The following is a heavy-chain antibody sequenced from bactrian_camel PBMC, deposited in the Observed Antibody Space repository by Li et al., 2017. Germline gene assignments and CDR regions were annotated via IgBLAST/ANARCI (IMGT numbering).Heavy chain of an antibody. Sequence: HVQLVESGGVLVQPGGSLRLSCAASGFTFSNYFVSWVRQAAGKELEWVSTVFNDGTSAYYSDSVKGRFTASRDSGKSTVYLQMNSLKSEDTALYYCAKEGRSSGPDIDCWGQGTQVTVS. CDR1: GFTFSNYF. V-gene: IGHV3-2*01. CDR2: VFNDGTSA. CDR3: AKEGRSSGPDIDC. J-gene: IGHJ6*01.